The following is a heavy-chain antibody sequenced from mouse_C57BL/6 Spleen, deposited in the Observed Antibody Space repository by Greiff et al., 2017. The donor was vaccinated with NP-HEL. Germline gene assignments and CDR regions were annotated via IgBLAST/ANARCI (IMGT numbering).Heavy chain of an antibody. Sequence: EVQRVESGGGLVQPGGSLKLSCAASGFTFSDYYMYWVRQTPEKRLEWVAYISNGGGSTYYPDTVKGRFTISRDNAKNTLYLQMSRLKSEDTAMYYCARRDYYGSSLAYWGQGTLVTVSA. J-gene: IGHJ3*01. CDR2: ISNGGGST. V-gene: IGHV5-12*01. CDR1: GFTFSDYY. D-gene: IGHD1-1*01. CDR3: ARRDYYGSSLAY.